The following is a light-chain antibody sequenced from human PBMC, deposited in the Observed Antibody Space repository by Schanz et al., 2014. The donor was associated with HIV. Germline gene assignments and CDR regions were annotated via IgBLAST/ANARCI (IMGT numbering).Light chain of an antibody. V-gene: IGLV2-14*03. CDR2: DVN. J-gene: IGLJ3*02. CDR3: SSYEGIHNWV. CDR1: SSDFSRSDY. Sequence: QSALTQPASVSGSPGQSVTISCTSTSSDFSRSDYVCWYQHHPGKAPKLMIYDVNNRPSGVSNRFSGSKSGNTASLTVSGLQAEDEADYYCSSYEGIHNWVFGGGTKLTVL.